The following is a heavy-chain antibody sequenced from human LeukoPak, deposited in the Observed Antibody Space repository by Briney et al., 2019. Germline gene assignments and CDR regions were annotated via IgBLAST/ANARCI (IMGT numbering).Heavy chain of an antibody. CDR1: GYSFTSYW. D-gene: IGHD1-1*01. CDR2: IYPGDSDT. CDR3: ARDSGGTTSYFDC. V-gene: IGHV5-51*01. J-gene: IGHJ4*02. Sequence: GESLKISCKGSGYSFTSYWIGWVRQMPGKGLEWMGSIYPGDSDTRFSPSFQGQVTISADKSISTAYLQWSSLKASDTAMYYCARDSGGTTSYFDCWGQGTLVTVSS.